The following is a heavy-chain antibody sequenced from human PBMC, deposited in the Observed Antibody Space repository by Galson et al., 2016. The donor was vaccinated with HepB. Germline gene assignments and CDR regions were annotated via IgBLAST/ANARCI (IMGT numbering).Heavy chain of an antibody. D-gene: IGHD3-10*01. V-gene: IGHV4-59*02. J-gene: IGHJ3*02. CDR2: IYHSGST. Sequence: SETLSLTCSVSGDSVNYFYWSWIRQSPGKGLEWIGYIYHSGSTNYNPSLNSRVTISVDTSKNHFSLNLTSVTAADTAVYYCTRGGGASRLDVFDIWGQGTMVIVSS. CDR3: TRGGGASRLDVFDI. CDR1: GDSVNYFY.